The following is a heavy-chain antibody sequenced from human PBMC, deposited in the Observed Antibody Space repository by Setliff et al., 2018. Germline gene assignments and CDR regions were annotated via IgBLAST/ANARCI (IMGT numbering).Heavy chain of an antibody. D-gene: IGHD5-12*01. CDR3: ARGGTFRYFDY. CDR2: VYYSGTA. V-gene: IGHV4-59*01. J-gene: IGHJ4*02. CDR1: GGSFTPYF. Sequence: PSETLSLTCTVFGGSFTPYFWSWIRQPPGKGLEWIGYVYYSGTAYYNPSLKSRVTVIVDTSKKQFSLRLSSVTAADTAVYYCARGGTFRYFDYWGQGTPVTVSS.